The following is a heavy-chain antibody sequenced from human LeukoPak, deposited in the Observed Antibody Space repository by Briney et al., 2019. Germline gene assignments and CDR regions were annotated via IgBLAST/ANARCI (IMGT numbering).Heavy chain of an antibody. D-gene: IGHD3-3*01. CDR1: GDSINNYY. V-gene: IGHV4-59*01. CDR2: IYYSGST. Sequence: SETLSLICTVSGDSINNYYWSWIRQPPGKGLEWIGYIYYSGSTNYNASLKSRVTISVDTSKNQFSLKLNSVTAADTAVYYCARGRVALFDYWGQGTLVTVSS. CDR3: ARGRVALFDY. J-gene: IGHJ4*02.